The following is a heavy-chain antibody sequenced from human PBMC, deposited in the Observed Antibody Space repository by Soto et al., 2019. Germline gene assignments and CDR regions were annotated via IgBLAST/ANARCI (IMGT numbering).Heavy chain of an antibody. V-gene: IGHV1-24*01. CDR1: GYTLTELS. Sequence: ASVKVSCKXSGYTLTELSMHWVRQTPGKGLEWMGGFDPEDGETIYAQKFQGRVTMTEDSSTDTAYMELSSLRSEDTAVYYCVIPPYYDFWSGYYYWGQGTLVTVSS. D-gene: IGHD3-3*01. J-gene: IGHJ4*02. CDR2: FDPEDGET. CDR3: VIPPYYDFWSGYYY.